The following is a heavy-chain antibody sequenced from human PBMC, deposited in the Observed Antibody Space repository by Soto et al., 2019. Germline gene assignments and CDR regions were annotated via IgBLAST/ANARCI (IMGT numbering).Heavy chain of an antibody. CDR1: GGSISSYY. V-gene: IGHV4-59*01. Sequence: SETLSLTCTVSGGSISSYYWSWIRQPPGKGLEWIGYIYYSGSTNYNPSLKSRVTISVDTSKNQFSLKLSSVTAADTAVYYCARVLGTVTTYWYFDLWGRGTRVTVSS. CDR2: IYYSGST. CDR3: ARVLGTVTTYWYFDL. J-gene: IGHJ2*01. D-gene: IGHD4-4*01.